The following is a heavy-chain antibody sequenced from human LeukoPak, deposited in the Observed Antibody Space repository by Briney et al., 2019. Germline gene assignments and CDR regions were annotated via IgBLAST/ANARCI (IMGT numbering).Heavy chain of an antibody. CDR1: GFTFSSYG. CDR3: AKIPSSNPYCSGGSCFHTDY. D-gene: IGHD2-15*01. CDR2: ISYDGSNK. Sequence: GGSLRLSCAASGFTFSSYGMHWVRQAPGKGLEWVAVISYDGSNKYYADSVKGRFTISRDNSKNTLYLQMNSLRAEDTAVYYCAKIPSSNPYCSGGSCFHTDYWGQGTLVTVSS. J-gene: IGHJ4*02. V-gene: IGHV3-30*18.